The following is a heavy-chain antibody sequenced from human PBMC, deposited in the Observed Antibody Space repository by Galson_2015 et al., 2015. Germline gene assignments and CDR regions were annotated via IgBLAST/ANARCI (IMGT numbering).Heavy chain of an antibody. D-gene: IGHD5-18*01. CDR2: IYSGGST. Sequence: LRLSCAASGFTVSSNYMSWVRQAPGKGLEWVSVIYSGGSTYYADSVKGRFTISRDNSKNTLYLQMNSLRAEDTAVYYCAVSTAMVQGDAFDIWGQGTMVTVSS. CDR1: GFTVSSNY. CDR3: AVSTAMVQGDAFDI. V-gene: IGHV3-53*01. J-gene: IGHJ3*02.